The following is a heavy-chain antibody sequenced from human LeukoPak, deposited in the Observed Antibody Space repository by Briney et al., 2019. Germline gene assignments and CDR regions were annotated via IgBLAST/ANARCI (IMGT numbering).Heavy chain of an antibody. CDR1: GGTFSSYA. J-gene: IGHJ1*01. D-gene: IGHD3-22*01. Sequence: ASVKVSCKASGGTFSSYAISWARQAPGQGLEWMGRIIPILGIANYAQKFQGRATITADKSTSTAYMELSSLRSEDTAVYYCARDGSRYYYDSSGYPSRYFQHWGQGTLVTVSS. CDR3: ARDGSRYYYDSSGYPSRYFQH. CDR2: IIPILGIA. V-gene: IGHV1-69*04.